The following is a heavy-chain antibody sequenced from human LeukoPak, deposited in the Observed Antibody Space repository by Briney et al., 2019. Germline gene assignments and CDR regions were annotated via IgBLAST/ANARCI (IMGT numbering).Heavy chain of an antibody. CDR2: INHSGST. J-gene: IGHJ3*02. CDR1: GGSISSYY. D-gene: IGHD3-22*01. CDR3: ARGAVLYYYDSSGYFDAFDI. V-gene: IGHV4-34*01. Sequence: PSETLSLTCTVSGGSISSYYWSWIRQPPGKGLEWIGEINHSGSTNYNPSLKSRVTISVDTSKNQFSLKLSSVTAADTAVYYCARGAVLYYYDSSGYFDAFDIWGQGTMVTVSS.